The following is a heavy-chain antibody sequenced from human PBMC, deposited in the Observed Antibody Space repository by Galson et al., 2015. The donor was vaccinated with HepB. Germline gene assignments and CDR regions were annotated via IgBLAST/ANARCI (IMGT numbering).Heavy chain of an antibody. Sequence: SVKVSCKASGYTFTTYAMHWVRQAPGQRLEWMGWINGGNGNTKYSEKFQGRVTITRDTSASTAHMELSSLRSEDTAVFYCALSPEGEYFQHWGQGTLVTVSS. V-gene: IGHV1-3*01. J-gene: IGHJ1*01. CDR2: INGGNGNT. CDR3: ALSPEGEYFQH. CDR1: GYTFTTYA.